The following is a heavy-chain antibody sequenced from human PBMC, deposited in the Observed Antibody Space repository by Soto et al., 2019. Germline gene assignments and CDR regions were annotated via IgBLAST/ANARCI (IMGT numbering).Heavy chain of an antibody. D-gene: IGHD3-22*01. Sequence: SLTCPFSGDSVTSGDYYWSWIRQPPGKCREWIGYIYYSGSTYYNPSLKSRVTISVDTSKNQFSLKLSSVTAADTAVYYCARDREGYYDSSGYYYEAFDIWGQGTMVT. CDR1: GDSVTSGDYY. CDR3: ARDREGYYDSSGYYYEAFDI. CDR2: IYYSGST. V-gene: IGHV4-31*03. J-gene: IGHJ3*02.